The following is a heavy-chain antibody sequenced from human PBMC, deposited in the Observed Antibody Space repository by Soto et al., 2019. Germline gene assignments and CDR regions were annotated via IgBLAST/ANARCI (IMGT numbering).Heavy chain of an antibody. D-gene: IGHD2-8*01. V-gene: IGHV4-31*01. CDR3: ARAVLFRGLTTLDY. CDR1: GGSISSGDYC. Sequence: SETLSLTCTVSGGSISSGDYCWSWIRQHPGKGLEWIGYIYYSGSTYYNPALKIQVTISVDTSKNQFSLKLSAVTAADTAVYYCARAVLFRGLTTLDYWGQGTLVTVSS. CDR2: IYYSGST. J-gene: IGHJ4*02.